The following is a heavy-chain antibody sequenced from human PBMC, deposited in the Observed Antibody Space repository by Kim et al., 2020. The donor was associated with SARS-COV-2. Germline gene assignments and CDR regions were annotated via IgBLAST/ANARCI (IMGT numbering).Heavy chain of an antibody. V-gene: IGHV4-59*08. J-gene: IGHJ4*02. CDR3: ARHFMGYDFWSGYPTPDDY. D-gene: IGHD3-3*01. Sequence: SRVTISVDTSKNQFSLKLSSVTAADTAVYYCARHFMGYDFWSGYPTPDDYWGQGTLVTVSS.